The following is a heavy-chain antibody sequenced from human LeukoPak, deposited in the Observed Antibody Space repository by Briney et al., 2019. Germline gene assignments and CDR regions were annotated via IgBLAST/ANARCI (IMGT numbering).Heavy chain of an antibody. CDR1: GGTFSSYA. CDR3: ARSSMVRGDCYYYYGMDV. Sequence: GSSVKLSRKASGGTFSSYAISWVRQAPGQGLEWMGRIIPILGIANYEQKFPGRVTITADKSTTTAYMELSSLRAEDTAVYYCARSSMVRGDCYYYYGMDVWGQGTRSPSP. V-gene: IGHV1-69*04. CDR2: IIPILGIA. J-gene: IGHJ6*02. D-gene: IGHD3-10*01.